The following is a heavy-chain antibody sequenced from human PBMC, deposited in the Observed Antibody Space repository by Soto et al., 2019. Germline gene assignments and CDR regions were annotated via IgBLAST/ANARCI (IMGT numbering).Heavy chain of an antibody. CDR3: AKDGYCSGGACYPHFFHC. CDR2: LTTDGNNE. V-gene: IGHV3-30*18. CDR1: GFSFSYYG. D-gene: IGHD2-15*01. Sequence: GGSLRLSCAASGFSFSYYGMHWVRQAPGKGLEWVAFLTTDGNNEYCADSVKGRFTISRDNSKNTLYLQMNSLRTEDTAVYYCAKDGYCSGGACYPHFFHCWGQGTLVTVSS. J-gene: IGHJ4*02.